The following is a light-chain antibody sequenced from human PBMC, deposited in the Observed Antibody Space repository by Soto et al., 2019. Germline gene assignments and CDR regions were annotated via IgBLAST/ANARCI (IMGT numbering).Light chain of an antibody. CDR2: DAS. J-gene: IGKJ1*01. CDR3: QQYKSSWT. CDR1: QNINKR. Sequence: DIQMTQSPFTLSASVGDRVTITCRASQNINKRLAWHQQKPGKAPKVLIYDASNLKSGVPSRFSGSGSGTEFILTIRSLKPDDFATEYCQQYKSSWTFGQGTKVDIK. V-gene: IGKV1-5*01.